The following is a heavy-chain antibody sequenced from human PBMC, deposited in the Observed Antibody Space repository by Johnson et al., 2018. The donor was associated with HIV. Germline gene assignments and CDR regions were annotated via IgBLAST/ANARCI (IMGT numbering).Heavy chain of an antibody. CDR1: GFTFSDYY. D-gene: IGHD1-1*01. CDR2: ISVTGSVI. Sequence: QVQLVESGGGLVKPGGSLRLSCAASGFTFSDYYMSWIRQAPGKGLEWVSYISVTGSVIYYADSVKGRFTISRDNTKNSVYLQMNSPTAEDTAVYYCARESLTTSDAFDMWGQGTMVTVSS. CDR3: ARESLTTSDAFDM. J-gene: IGHJ3*02. V-gene: IGHV3-11*04.